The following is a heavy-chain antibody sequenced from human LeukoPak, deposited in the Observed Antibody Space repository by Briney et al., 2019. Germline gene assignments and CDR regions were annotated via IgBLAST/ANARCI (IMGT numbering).Heavy chain of an antibody. CDR3: ARATSGNGMDV. V-gene: IGHV3-48*03. J-gene: IGHJ6*04. CDR1: GCTINTYD. D-gene: IGHD1-26*01. Sequence: GGSLRLSCAASGCTINTYDINRVSQAPGRGLEWVSYISSSGSTIYYADSVKGRFTISRDNAKNLVYLQMNSLRAEDTAVYYCARATSGNGMDVWGKGTTVTVSS. CDR2: ISSSGSTI.